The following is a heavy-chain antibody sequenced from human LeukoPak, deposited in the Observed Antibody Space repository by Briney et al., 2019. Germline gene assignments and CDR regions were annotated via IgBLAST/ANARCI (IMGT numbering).Heavy chain of an antibody. Sequence: TGGSLRLSCAASGFTFRSYAMNWVRQAPGEGLEWVSGISGGGGSTYYADSMKGRFTISRDNSKNTLYLHMNRLRVEDTAVYYCAKGGWLVGPGHGDYWGQGTLVTVSS. CDR2: ISGGGGST. D-gene: IGHD6-19*01. J-gene: IGHJ4*02. CDR3: AKGGWLVGPGHGDY. V-gene: IGHV3-23*01. CDR1: GFTFRSYA.